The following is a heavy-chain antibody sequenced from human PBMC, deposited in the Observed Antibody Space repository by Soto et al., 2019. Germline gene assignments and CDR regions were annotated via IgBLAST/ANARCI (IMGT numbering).Heavy chain of an antibody. CDR2: FDPEDGET. D-gene: IGHD2-8*01. J-gene: IGHJ5*02. CDR1: GYTLTELS. CDR3: ATGSRSPYCANGVCYYNWFDP. Sequence: GASVKVSCKVSGYTLTELSMHWVRQAPGKGLEWMGGFDPEDGETIYAQKFQGRVTMTEDTSTDTAYMELSSLRSEDTAVYYCATGSRSPYCANGVCYYNWFDPWGQGTLVTVSS. V-gene: IGHV1-24*01.